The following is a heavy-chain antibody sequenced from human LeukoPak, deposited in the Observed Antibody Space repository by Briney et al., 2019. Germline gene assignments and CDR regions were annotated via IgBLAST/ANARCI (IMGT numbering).Heavy chain of an antibody. D-gene: IGHD3-22*01. CDR2: INHRRST. CDR1: GGSFSDYY. V-gene: IGHV4-34*01. CDR3: ARSAIDVYYYDSRADKDAFDM. J-gene: IGHJ3*02. Sequence: SETLSLICAVYGGSFSDYYWSWIRQPPGKGLEWIGEINHRRSTNYNPSLKSRVTISVDTSKNQFSLRLSSVTAADTAVYYCARSAIDVYYYDSRADKDAFDMWGQGTMVTVSS.